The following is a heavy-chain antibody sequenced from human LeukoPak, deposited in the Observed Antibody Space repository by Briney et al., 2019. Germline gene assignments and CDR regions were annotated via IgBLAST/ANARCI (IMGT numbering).Heavy chain of an antibody. CDR2: IYYSGST. J-gene: IGHJ6*02. Sequence: SQTLSLTCTVSGGSISSGDFYWSWIRQPQGKGPEWIGYIYYSGSTFHNPSLKSRVTISVDTSKNQFSLKLSSVTAADTAVYYCARDWNYYVSGSDYGMDVWGQGTTVTVSS. CDR1: GGSISSGDFY. CDR3: ARDWNYYVSGSDYGMDV. D-gene: IGHD3-10*01. V-gene: IGHV4-30-4*01.